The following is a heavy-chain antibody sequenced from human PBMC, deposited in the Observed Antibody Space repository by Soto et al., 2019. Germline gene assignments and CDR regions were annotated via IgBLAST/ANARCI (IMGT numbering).Heavy chain of an antibody. D-gene: IGHD3-10*01. V-gene: IGHV1-3*01. CDR2: INAGDGNT. CDR1: GYIFTNYA. CDR3: ARGSVSFDS. Sequence: QVHLVQSGAEVKKPGASVNVSCKASGYIFTNYAIHWVRQAPGQRLEWMGRINAGDGNTRYSQNFQDRVTITRDTSASKAYMPLSSLTSEDSTLYFCARGSVSFDSWGQGTLVTVSS. J-gene: IGHJ4*02.